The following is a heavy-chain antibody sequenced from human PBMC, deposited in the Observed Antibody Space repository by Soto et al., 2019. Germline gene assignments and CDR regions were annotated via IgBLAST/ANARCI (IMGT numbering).Heavy chain of an antibody. CDR3: AREDSSLSMGVDY. CDR1: GYTFTSYY. V-gene: IGHV1-46*03. J-gene: IGHJ4*02. D-gene: IGHD6-6*01. CDR2: INPSGGST. Sequence: QVQLVQSGAEVKKPGASVKVSCKASGYTFTSYYMHWVRQAPGQGLEWMGIINPSGGSTSYAQKTQGRITVSTDRVQRKGYMGVSRLSSEGTAVYYWAREDSSLSMGVDYRGRGTLVIGSS.